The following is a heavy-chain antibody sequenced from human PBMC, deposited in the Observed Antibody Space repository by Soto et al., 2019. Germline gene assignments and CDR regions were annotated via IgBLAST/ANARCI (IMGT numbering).Heavy chain of an antibody. Sequence: SVKVSCKASGGTFSSCAISWVRQAPGQGLEWMGGIIPIFGTANYAQKFQGRVTITADESTSTGYMEMSSLRSEDKAAYYCERAVADPAFDYWGKGTMVTVSS. V-gene: IGHV1-69*13. CDR1: GGTFSSCA. J-gene: IGHJ4*02. CDR2: IIPIFGTA. D-gene: IGHD2-2*01. CDR3: ERAVADPAFDY.